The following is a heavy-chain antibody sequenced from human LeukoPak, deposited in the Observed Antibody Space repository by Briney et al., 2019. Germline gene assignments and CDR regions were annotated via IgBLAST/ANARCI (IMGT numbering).Heavy chain of an antibody. CDR1: GFTLSNHW. CDR3: ARNNGMDV. Sequence: GVSLRLSCAASGFTLSNHWMTWVRQVPGRGPEWVANVNRDGSETYYLDTVKGRFTISKDNAKNSLYLQMNSLRAEDTALYHCARNNGMDVWGQGTTVIVSS. V-gene: IGHV3-7*03. J-gene: IGHJ6*02. CDR2: VNRDGSET.